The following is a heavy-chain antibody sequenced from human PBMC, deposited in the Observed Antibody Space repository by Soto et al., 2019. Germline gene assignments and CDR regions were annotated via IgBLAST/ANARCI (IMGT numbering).Heavy chain of an antibody. J-gene: IGHJ6*03. D-gene: IGHD3-3*01. Sequence: ASVKVSCKASGYTFTSYGISWVRQAPGQGLEWMGWISAYNGNTNYAQKLRGRVTMTTDTSTSTAYMELRSLRSDDTAVYYCARVTPPNYDFWSGERPYYYYYYMDVWGKGTTVTVSS. CDR2: ISAYNGNT. CDR3: ARVTPPNYDFWSGERPYYYYYYMDV. CDR1: GYTFTSYG. V-gene: IGHV1-18*01.